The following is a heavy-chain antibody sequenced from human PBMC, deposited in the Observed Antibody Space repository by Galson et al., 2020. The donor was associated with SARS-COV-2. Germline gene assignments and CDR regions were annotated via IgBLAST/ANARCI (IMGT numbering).Heavy chain of an antibody. CDR2: ISYDGSNK. D-gene: IGHD2-2*01. CDR3: AKDRRYCSSTSCHNWFDP. V-gene: IGHV3-30*18. CDR1: GFTFSSYG. Sequence: GGSLRLSCAASGFTFSSYGMHWVRQAPGKGLEWVAVISYDGSNKYYADSVKGRFTISRDNSKNTLYLQMNSLRAEDTAVYYFAKDRRYCSSTSCHNWFDPWGQGTLVTVSS. J-gene: IGHJ5*02.